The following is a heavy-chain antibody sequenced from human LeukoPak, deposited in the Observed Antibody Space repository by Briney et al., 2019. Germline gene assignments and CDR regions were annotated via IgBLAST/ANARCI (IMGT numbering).Heavy chain of an antibody. CDR2: INPNSGGT. V-gene: IGHV1-2*02. J-gene: IGHJ4*02. CDR3: ARAQGKWELRFDY. CDR1: GYTFTGYY. D-gene: IGHD1-26*01. Sequence: ASVKVSRKASGYTFTGYYMHWVRQAPGQGLEWMGWINPNSGGTNYAQKFQGRVTMTRDTSISTAYMELSRLRSDDTAVYYCARAQGKWELRFDYWGQGTLVTVSS.